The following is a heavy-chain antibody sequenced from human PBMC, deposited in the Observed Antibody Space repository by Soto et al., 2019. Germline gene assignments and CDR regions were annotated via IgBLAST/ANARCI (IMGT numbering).Heavy chain of an antibody. D-gene: IGHD3-22*01. CDR2: IIPIFGTA. CDR1: GCTFSSCA. V-gene: IGHV1-69*13. CDR3: ARLPMIVSATIYYYGMHV. J-gene: IGHJ6*02. Sequence: SVKVSCKASGCTFSSCAISWVRQAPGQGLEWMGGIIPIFGTANYAQKFQGRVTITADESTSTAYMELSSLRSEDTAVYYCARLPMIVSATIYYYGMHVWGQGTTVTVSS.